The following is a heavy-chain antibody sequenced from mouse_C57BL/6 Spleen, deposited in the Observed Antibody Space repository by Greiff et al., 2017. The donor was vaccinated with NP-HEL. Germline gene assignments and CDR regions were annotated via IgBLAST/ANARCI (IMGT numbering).Heavy chain of an antibody. Sequence: QVQLKQPGAELVMPGASVKLSCKASGYTFTSYWMHWVKQRPGQGLEWIGEIDPSDSYTNYNQKFKGKSTLTVDKSSSTAYMQLSSLTSEDSAVYYCARERLRRRKDFDYWGQGTTLTVSS. CDR3: ARERLRRRKDFDY. CDR2: IDPSDSYT. CDR1: GYTFTSYW. J-gene: IGHJ2*01. V-gene: IGHV1-69*01. D-gene: IGHD2-2*01.